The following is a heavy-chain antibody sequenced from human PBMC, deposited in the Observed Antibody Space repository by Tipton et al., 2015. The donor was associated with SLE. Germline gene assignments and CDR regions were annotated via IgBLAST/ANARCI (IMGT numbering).Heavy chain of an antibody. J-gene: IGHJ4*02. CDR1: GGSFSGYY. CDR3: ARRRYNYYYFDY. CDR2: INHSGST. V-gene: IGHV4-34*01. D-gene: IGHD1-1*01. Sequence: TLSLTCAVYGGSFSGYYWSWIRQPPGKGLEWIGEINHSGSTNYNPSLKSRVTISVDTSKNQFSLKLSSVTAADTAVYYCARRRYNYYYFDYWGQGTLVTVSS.